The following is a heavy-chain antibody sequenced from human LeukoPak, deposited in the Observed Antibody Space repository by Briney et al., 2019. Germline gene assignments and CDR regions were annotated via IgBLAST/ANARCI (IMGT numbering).Heavy chain of an antibody. V-gene: IGHV4-30-4*08. D-gene: IGHD2-15*01. CDR1: GGSISSGDYY. CDR2: IYYCGST. Sequence: SQTLSLTCTVSGGSISSGDYYWSWIRQPPGKGLEWIGYIYYCGSTYYNPSLKSRVTISVDTSKNQFSLKLSSVTAADTAVYYCAGVLGYCSGGSCYHNWFDPWGQGTLVTVSS. J-gene: IGHJ5*02. CDR3: AGVLGYCSGGSCYHNWFDP.